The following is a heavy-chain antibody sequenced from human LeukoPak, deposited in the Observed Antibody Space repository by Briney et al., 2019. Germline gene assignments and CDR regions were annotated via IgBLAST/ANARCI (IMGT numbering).Heavy chain of an antibody. CDR2: IKQDGSEK. V-gene: IGHV3-7*05. J-gene: IGHJ4*02. Sequence: PGGSLRLSCAASGFTFSSYGMHWVRQAPGKGLEWVANIKQDGSEKYYVDSVKGRFTISRDNAKSSLFLQMNSLRAEDTAVYYCARGGSYYYHYFDFWGQGTLVTVSS. CDR3: ARGGSYYYHYFDF. CDR1: GFTFSSYG. D-gene: IGHD1-26*01.